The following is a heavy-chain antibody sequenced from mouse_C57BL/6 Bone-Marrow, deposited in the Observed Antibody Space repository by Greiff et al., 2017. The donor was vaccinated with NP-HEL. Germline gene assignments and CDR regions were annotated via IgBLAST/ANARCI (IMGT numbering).Heavy chain of an antibody. CDR3: AREDDYYGSSLYFDY. CDR2: IDPSDSYT. J-gene: IGHJ2*01. D-gene: IGHD1-1*01. Sequence: QVQLQQPGAELVMPGASVKLSCKASGYTFTSYWMHWVKQRPGQGLEWIGEIDPSDSYTNYHQKFKGKSTLTVDKSSSTAYLQLSSLTSEDSAVYYCAREDDYYGSSLYFDYWGQGTTLTVSS. V-gene: IGHV1-69*01. CDR1: GYTFTSYW.